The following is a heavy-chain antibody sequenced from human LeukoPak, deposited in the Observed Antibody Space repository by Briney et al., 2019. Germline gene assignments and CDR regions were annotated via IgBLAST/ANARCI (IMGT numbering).Heavy chain of an antibody. Sequence: GGSLRLSCAASGFTFSSYSMNWVREAPGEGLEWGSSIISSSSYIYYADSVKGRFTISRDNAKNSLYLQMNSLRVEDTAVYYCARDRDYDILTGPIPPDYWGQGTLVTVSS. V-gene: IGHV3-21*01. J-gene: IGHJ4*02. CDR2: IISSSSYI. CDR3: ARDRDYDILTGPIPPDY. D-gene: IGHD3-9*01. CDR1: GFTFSSYS.